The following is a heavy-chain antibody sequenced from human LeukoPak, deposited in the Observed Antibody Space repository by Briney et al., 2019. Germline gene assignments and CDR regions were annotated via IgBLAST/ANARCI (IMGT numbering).Heavy chain of an antibody. Sequence: PSENLSLTCAVSSGSTRRYYWSCIRQPTGNRLEWIGYIYTSRNTNYNPALKSRVTISVATSKNQFSLNLRSVTAADTAVYYCARLSPYYYMDVWDKGTTVTVSS. J-gene: IGHJ6*03. V-gene: IGHV4-4*09. CDR1: SGSTRRYY. CDR3: ARLSPYYYMDV. CDR2: IYTSRNT.